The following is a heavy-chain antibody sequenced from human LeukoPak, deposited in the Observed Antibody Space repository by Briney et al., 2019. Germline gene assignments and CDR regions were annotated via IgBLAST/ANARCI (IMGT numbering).Heavy chain of an antibody. CDR3: AAVYYYDSSGYYDASDI. CDR1: GGSISSYY. D-gene: IGHD3-22*01. J-gene: IGHJ3*02. V-gene: IGHV4-59*01. Sequence: SETLSLTCTVSGGSISSYYWSWIRQPPGKGLEWIGYIYYSGSTNYNPSLKSRVTISVDTSKNQFSLKLSSVTAADTAVYYCAAVYYYDSSGYYDASDIWGQGTMVTVSS. CDR2: IYYSGST.